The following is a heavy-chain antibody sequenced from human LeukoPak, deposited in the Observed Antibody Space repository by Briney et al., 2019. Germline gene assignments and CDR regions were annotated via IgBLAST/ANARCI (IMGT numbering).Heavy chain of an antibody. CDR3: ARGRGYCSGGSCYSYYYYGMDV. CDR1: GGSISSGGYS. Sequence: PSETLSLTCAVSGGSISSGGYSWSWIRQPPGKGLEWIGYIYHSGSTYYNPSLKSRVTISVDRSKNQFSLKLSSVTAADTAVYYCARGRGYCSGGSCYSYYYYGMDVWGQGTTVTVSS. V-gene: IGHV4-30-2*01. CDR2: IYHSGST. J-gene: IGHJ6*02. D-gene: IGHD2-15*01.